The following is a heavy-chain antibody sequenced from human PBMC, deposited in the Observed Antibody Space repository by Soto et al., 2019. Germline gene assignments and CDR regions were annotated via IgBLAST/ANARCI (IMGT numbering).Heavy chain of an antibody. D-gene: IGHD6-13*01. V-gene: IGHV2-5*02. CDR3: AHRGIAAARTIYNWFDP. CDR1: GFSLSTSGVG. J-gene: IGHJ5*02. CDR2: IYWDDDK. Sequence: ASGPTLVNPTQTLTLTCTFSGFSLSTSGVGVGWIRQPPGKALEWLALIYWDDDKRYSPSLKSRLTITKDTSKNQVVLTMTNMDPVDTATYYCAHRGIAAARTIYNWFDPWGQGTLVTVSS.